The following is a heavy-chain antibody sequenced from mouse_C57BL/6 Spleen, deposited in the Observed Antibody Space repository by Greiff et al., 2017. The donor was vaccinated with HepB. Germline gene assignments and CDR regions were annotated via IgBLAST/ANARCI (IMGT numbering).Heavy chain of an antibody. CDR1: GYAFSSSW. J-gene: IGHJ3*01. V-gene: IGHV1-82*01. Sequence: QVQLQQSGPELVKPGASVKISCKASGYAFSSSWMNWVKQRPGKGLEWIGRIYPGDGDTNYNGKFKGKATLTADKSSSTAYMQLSSLTSEDSAVYFCARGGDYGSTAYWGQGTLVTVSA. CDR2: IYPGDGDT. D-gene: IGHD1-1*01. CDR3: ARGGDYGSTAY.